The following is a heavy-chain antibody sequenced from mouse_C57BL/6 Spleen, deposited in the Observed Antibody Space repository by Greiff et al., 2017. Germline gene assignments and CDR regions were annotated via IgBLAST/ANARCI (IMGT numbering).Heavy chain of an antibody. CDR1: GYTFTSYW. Sequence: QVQLQQPGAELVKPGASVKVSCKASGYTFTSYWMHWVKQRPGQGLEWIGRIHPSDSDTNYNQKFKGKATLTVDKSSSTAYMQLSSLTSEDSAVYYCSMYDCHGGAMDYWGQGTSVTVSS. V-gene: IGHV1-74*01. D-gene: IGHD2-4*01. CDR3: SMYDCHGGAMDY. CDR2: IHPSDSDT. J-gene: IGHJ4*01.